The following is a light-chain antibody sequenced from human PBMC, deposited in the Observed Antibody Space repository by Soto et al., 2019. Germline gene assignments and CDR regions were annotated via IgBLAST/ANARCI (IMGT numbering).Light chain of an antibody. CDR1: SSDVGGYNY. V-gene: IGLV2-14*03. J-gene: IGLJ2*01. CDR2: DVT. CDR3: SSYTSTSTVL. Sequence: QSALTQPASVSGSPGQSITISCTGTSSDVGGYNYVSWYQQPPGKAPKLLIYDVTTRPSGVSNRFSGSKSGNTASLTISGLQAEDEADYYCSSYTSTSTVLFGGGTKLTVL.